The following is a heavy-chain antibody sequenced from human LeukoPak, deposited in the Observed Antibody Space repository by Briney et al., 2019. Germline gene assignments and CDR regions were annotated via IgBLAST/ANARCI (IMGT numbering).Heavy chain of an antibody. J-gene: IGHJ4*02. CDR2: IYTSGST. D-gene: IGHD3-22*01. V-gene: IGHV4-4*07. CDR1: GGSISSYY. Sequence: FETLSLTCTVSGGSISSYYWSWIRQPAGKGLEWIGRIYTSGSTNYNPSLKSRVTMSVDTSKHQFSLKLTSVTAADTAVYYCARQPDSTGNSDFWGQGTLVPVSS. CDR3: ARQPDSTGNSDF.